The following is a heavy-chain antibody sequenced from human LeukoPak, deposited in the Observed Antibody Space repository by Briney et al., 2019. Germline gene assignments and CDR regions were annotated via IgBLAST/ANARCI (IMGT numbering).Heavy chain of an antibody. V-gene: IGHV3-48*04. CDR1: GFTFSSYS. J-gene: IGHJ3*02. CDR2: ISSSSSTI. CDR3: ARDVLLWFGELSHAFDI. D-gene: IGHD3-10*01. Sequence: TGGSLRLSCAASGFTFSSYSMNWVRQAPGKGLEWVSYISSSSSTICYADSVKGRFTISRDNAKNSLYLQMNSLRAEDTAVYYCARDVLLWFGELSHAFDIWGQGTMVTVSS.